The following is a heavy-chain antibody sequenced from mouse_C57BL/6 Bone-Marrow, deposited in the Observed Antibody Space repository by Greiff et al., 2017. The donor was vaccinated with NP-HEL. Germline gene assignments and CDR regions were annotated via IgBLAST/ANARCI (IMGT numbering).Heavy chain of an antibody. CDR1: GFTFSSYG. CDR2: ISSGGSYT. CDR3: ARHGISPFFITTVVATWRFDC. Sequence: EVHLVDSGGDLVKPGGSLKLSCAASGFTFSSYGMSWVRPTPDKRLEWVATISSGGSYTYYPDSVKGRFTISRDNAKNTLYLQMSSLKSEDTAMYYCARHGISPFFITTVVATWRFDCWGQGTTLTVSS. V-gene: IGHV5-6*01. J-gene: IGHJ2*01. D-gene: IGHD1-1*01.